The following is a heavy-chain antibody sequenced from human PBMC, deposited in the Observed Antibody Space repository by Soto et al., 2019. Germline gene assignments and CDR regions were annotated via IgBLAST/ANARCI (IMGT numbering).Heavy chain of an antibody. V-gene: IGHV4-59*01. CDR2: IYYSGST. CDR3: ARDLRVVRGVIQPGVFDP. Sequence: PSETLSLTCTVSGGSISSYYWSWIRQPPGKGLEWIGYIYYSGSTNYNPSLKSRVTISVDTSKNQFSLKLSSVTAADTAVYYCARDLRVVRGVIQPGVFDPWGQGTLVTVSS. J-gene: IGHJ5*02. D-gene: IGHD3-10*01. CDR1: GGSISSYY.